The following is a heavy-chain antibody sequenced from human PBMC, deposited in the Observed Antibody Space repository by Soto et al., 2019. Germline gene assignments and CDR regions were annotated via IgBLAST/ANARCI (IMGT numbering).Heavy chain of an antibody. J-gene: IGHJ4*02. CDR2: IIPILDIT. CDR3: ARPTSTGTTSGYYFAY. D-gene: IGHD1-7*01. V-gene: IGHV1-69*02. CDR1: GGTFSSYP. Sequence: QVQLVQSGAEVKKPGSSVKVSCKASGGTFSSYPISWVRQAPGQGLEWMGRIIPILDITDYAQRCQGRVTITADKSTSTAYMELSSLGSDDTAVYYCARPTSTGTTSGYYFAYWGQGTLVTVSS.